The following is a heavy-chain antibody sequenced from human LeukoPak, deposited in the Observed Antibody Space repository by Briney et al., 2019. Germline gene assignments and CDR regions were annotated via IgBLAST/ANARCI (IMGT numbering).Heavy chain of an antibody. CDR1: GYTFTSYA. Sequence: ASVKVSCKASGYTFTSYAINWVRQAPGQGLEWMGWINTNTGNPTYVQGLTGRFVFSSDISVSTAYLQISSLKAEDTAVYYCVRDNVLLWFGELSGIDYWGQGTLVTVSS. CDR2: INTNTGNP. D-gene: IGHD3-10*01. CDR3: VRDNVLLWFGELSGIDY. V-gene: IGHV7-4-1*02. J-gene: IGHJ4*02.